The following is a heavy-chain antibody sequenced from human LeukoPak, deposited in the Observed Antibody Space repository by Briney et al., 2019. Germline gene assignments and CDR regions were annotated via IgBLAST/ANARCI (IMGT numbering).Heavy chain of an antibody. CDR3: VRDRDYYDSSSYYAYYYYMDV. CDR1: GFTFGSYS. Sequence: GGSLRLSCAASGFTFGSYSINWVRQAPGKGLEWVSYIGRSSSSIYYADSVEGRFIISRDNAKDSVYLQMNSLRAEDTAVYYCVRDRDYYDSSSYYAYYYYMDVWGKGTTVTVSS. J-gene: IGHJ6*03. CDR2: IGRSSSSI. V-gene: IGHV3-48*01. D-gene: IGHD3-22*01.